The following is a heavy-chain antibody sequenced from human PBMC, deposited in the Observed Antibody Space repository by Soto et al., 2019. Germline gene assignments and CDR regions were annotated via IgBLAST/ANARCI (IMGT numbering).Heavy chain of an antibody. D-gene: IGHD3-3*02. CDR2: INAGSGNT. CDR3: ARDTEALGPRANDALDI. J-gene: IGHJ3*02. CDR1: GYTFSAYT. Sequence: ASVKVSCKATGYTFSAYTMNWVRQAPGQSLEWMGWINAGSGNTKYSQNFQGRVSITRDTSASTVYMELTGLTSEDAAVYYCARDTEALGPRANDALDIWGQGTMVTVSS. V-gene: IGHV1-3*01.